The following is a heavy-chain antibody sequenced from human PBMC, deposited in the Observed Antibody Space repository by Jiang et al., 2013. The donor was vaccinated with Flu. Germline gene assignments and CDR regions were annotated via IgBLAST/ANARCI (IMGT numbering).Heavy chain of an antibody. V-gene: IGHV4-4*02. CDR3: AGTMVRGVPEAHFDY. Sequence: GSGLVKPSETLSLTCAVSGGSINSSNWWSWVRQPPGKGLEWIGEIYHSGSTNYNPSLKSRVTISIDKSKNQFSLKLSSVTAADTALYYCAGTMVRGVPEAHFDYWGQGTLVTVSS. CDR1: GGSINSSNW. D-gene: IGHD3-10*01. CDR2: IYHSGST. J-gene: IGHJ4*02.